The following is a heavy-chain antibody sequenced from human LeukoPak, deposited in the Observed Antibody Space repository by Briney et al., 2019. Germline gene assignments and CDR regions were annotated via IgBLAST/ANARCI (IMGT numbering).Heavy chain of an antibody. V-gene: IGHV1-2*02. Sequence: ASVKVSCKASGYTFTGYYGYYMHWVRQAPGQGLEWMGWINPNSGDTKYAQKFQGRVTMTRDTSISTAYMELSRLRSDDTAVYYCARGSPSWFDPWGQGTLVTVSS. CDR1: GYTFTGYYGYY. CDR2: INPNSGDT. CDR3: ARGSPSWFDP. J-gene: IGHJ5*02. D-gene: IGHD3-10*01.